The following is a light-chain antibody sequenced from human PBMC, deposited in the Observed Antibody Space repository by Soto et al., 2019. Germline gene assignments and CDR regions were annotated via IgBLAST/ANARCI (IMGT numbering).Light chain of an antibody. CDR2: GAS. V-gene: IGKV3-20*01. Sequence: EIVLTQSPGTLSLSPGERATLSCRASQSVSSRNLAWYRQKPGQAPSLLIYGASNRATGIPDRFSGSGSGTDFTLTINRLEPEDFAVYYCLRYGDSPPAYTFGQGTKLEIK. CDR1: QSVSSRN. J-gene: IGKJ2*01. CDR3: LRYGDSPPAYT.